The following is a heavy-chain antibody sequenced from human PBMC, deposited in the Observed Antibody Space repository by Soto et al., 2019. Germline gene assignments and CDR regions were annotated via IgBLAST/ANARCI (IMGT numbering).Heavy chain of an antibody. D-gene: IGHD2-2*01. Sequence: ASVKVSCKASGYTFTSYAMHWVRQAPGQRLEWMGWINAGNGNTKYSQKFQGRVTITRDTSASTAYMELSSLRSEDTAVYYCARVPDIVVVPAAEPKPYYFDYWGQGTLVTVSS. CDR3: ARVPDIVVVPAAEPKPYYFDY. CDR1: GYTFTSYA. CDR2: INAGNGNT. J-gene: IGHJ4*02. V-gene: IGHV1-3*01.